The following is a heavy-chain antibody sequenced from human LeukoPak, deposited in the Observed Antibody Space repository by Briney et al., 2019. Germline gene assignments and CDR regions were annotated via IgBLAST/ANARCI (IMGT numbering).Heavy chain of an antibody. J-gene: IGHJ6*03. CDR1: GDSISSSNYY. D-gene: IGHD3-22*01. CDR3: TRGSIAYYYMDV. CDR2: IYYSGST. Sequence: SETVSLTCTVSGDSISSSNYYWSWIRQPPGKGLEWIGNIYYSGSTNYNPSLKSRVTISVDTSKNQFSLKLSSVTAADTAVYYCTRGSIAYYYMDVWGKGTTVTISS. V-gene: IGHV4-61*01.